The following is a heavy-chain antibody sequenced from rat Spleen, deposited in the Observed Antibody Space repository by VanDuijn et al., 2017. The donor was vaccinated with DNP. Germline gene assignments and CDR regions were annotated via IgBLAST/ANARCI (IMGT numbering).Heavy chain of an antibody. CDR3: ARPGGSGDRYNLNWFAY. J-gene: IGHJ3*01. CDR2: ISPSGGST. Sequence: EVQLVESGGGLVQPGRSLKLSCAASGFTFSNYDMAWVRQAPTKGLEWVASISPSGGSTYYGDSVKGRFTISRDNAKSTLYLQMNSLRSEDMATYYCARPGGSGDRYNLNWFAYWGQGTLVTVSS. D-gene: IGHD1-5*01. CDR1: GFTFSNYD. V-gene: IGHV5-25*01.